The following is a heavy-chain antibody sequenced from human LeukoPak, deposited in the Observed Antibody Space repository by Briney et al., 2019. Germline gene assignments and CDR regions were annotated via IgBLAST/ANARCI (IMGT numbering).Heavy chain of an antibody. J-gene: IGHJ6*03. CDR1: GGSFSGYY. Sequence: SETLSLTCAVYGGSFSGYYWSWIRQPPGKGLEWIGEINHSGSTNYNPSLKSRVTISVDTSKNQFSLKLTSMTAADTAVYYCARGPYYYMDVWGKGTTVTVSS. V-gene: IGHV4-34*01. CDR3: ARGPYYYMDV. CDR2: INHSGST.